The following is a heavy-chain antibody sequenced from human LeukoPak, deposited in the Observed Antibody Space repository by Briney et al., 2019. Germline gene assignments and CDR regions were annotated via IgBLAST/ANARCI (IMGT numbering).Heavy chain of an antibody. Sequence: SETLSLTCPVSSPSINRKNFYWDWIRHPPGKGLEWIGSIYYSGSTYYNPSLKSRVTISGDTSKNQFSLKLSSVTAADTAVYYCARLLLVAFDIWGQGTMVTVSS. CDR3: ARLLLVAFDI. V-gene: IGHV4-39*01. J-gene: IGHJ3*02. CDR1: SPSINRKNFY. CDR2: IYYSGST. D-gene: IGHD2-21*01.